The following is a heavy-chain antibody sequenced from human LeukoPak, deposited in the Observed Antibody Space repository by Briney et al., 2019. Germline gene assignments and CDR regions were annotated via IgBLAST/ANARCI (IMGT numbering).Heavy chain of an antibody. Sequence: GGSLRLSCAASGFTFSSYEMNWVRQAPGKGLEWVSYISSSGSTIYYADSVKGRFTISRDNAKNSLYLQMNSLRAEDTAVYYCARDHYYDSSGYVFWGQGTLVTVSS. CDR2: ISSSGSTI. CDR1: GFTFSSYE. D-gene: IGHD3-22*01. V-gene: IGHV3-48*03. J-gene: IGHJ4*02. CDR3: ARDHYYDSSGYVF.